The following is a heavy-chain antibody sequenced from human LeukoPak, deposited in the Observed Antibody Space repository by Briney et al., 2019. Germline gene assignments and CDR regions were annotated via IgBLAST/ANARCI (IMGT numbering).Heavy chain of an antibody. CDR1: GRPISIYY. D-gene: IGHD6-19*01. V-gene: IGHV4-59*13. Sequence: PSETLSLTCTVCGRPISIYYWIWMRQPPGEALEGLGYIYYSGSTIYNPPLKSRVTISVDTSKNQFSLKLSSVTAADTAVYYCARGRQWLVRGFDYWGQGTLVTVSS. J-gene: IGHJ4*02. CDR3: ARGRQWLVRGFDY. CDR2: IYYSGST.